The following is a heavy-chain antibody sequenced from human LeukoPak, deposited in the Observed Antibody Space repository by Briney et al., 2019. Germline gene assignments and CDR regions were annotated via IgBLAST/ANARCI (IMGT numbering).Heavy chain of an antibody. J-gene: IGHJ1*01. V-gene: IGHV3-74*03. CDR3: ARGQRFADC. D-gene: IGHD3-10*01. CDR1: GFTFISYW. CDR2: TNSDGSSI. Sequence: PGGSLRLSCAAAGFTFISYWMYWVRHAPGTGLVWVSRTNSDGSSIKYADSVKGRFTISRDNDKNTLYLQMNSLSLEDTAVYYCARGQRFADCWGQGSSVTVCS.